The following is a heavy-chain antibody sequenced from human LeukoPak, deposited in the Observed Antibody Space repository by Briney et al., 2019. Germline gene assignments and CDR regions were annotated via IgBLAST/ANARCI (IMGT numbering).Heavy chain of an antibody. D-gene: IGHD3-16*01. CDR3: AKVGVGWVAFEY. Sequence: PGGSLRLSCAASGFTFINFAMSWVRQAPGKGLQWVSAISDSGGGTFYADSVKRRFTTSRDNSKNTLYLQMNSLRAEDTAVYYCAKVGVGWVAFEYWGQGTLVTVSS. V-gene: IGHV3-23*01. CDR1: GFTFINFA. J-gene: IGHJ4*02. CDR2: ISDSGGGT.